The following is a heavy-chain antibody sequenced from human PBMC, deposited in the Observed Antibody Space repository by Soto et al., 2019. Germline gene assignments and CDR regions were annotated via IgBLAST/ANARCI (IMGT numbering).Heavy chain of an antibody. CDR3: ARDLGSSFNYYYYCMDV. CDR2: IYTSGST. V-gene: IGHV4-4*07. CDR1: GGSISSYY. J-gene: IGHJ6*02. D-gene: IGHD6-6*01. Sequence: AETLAIAFTVSGGSISSYYWSWIRQPAGKVLEWIGRIYTSGSTNYNPSLKSRVTMSVDTSKNQFSLKLSSVTAADKAVYYCARDLGSSFNYYYYCMDVWGQGTTVTVSS.